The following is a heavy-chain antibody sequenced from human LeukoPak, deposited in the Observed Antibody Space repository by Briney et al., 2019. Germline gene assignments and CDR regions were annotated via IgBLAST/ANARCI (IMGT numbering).Heavy chain of an antibody. CDR2: ISHDGSNK. Sequence: PGGPLRLSCAASGFTFSSYAMHWVRQAPGKGLEWVAVISHDGSNKYYADSVKGRFTISRDNSKNTLYLQMNSLRAEDTAVYYCARDEWDIVVVPAAVDYWGQGTLVTVSS. CDR1: GFTFSSYA. V-gene: IGHV3-30-3*01. J-gene: IGHJ4*02. D-gene: IGHD2-2*01. CDR3: ARDEWDIVVVPAAVDY.